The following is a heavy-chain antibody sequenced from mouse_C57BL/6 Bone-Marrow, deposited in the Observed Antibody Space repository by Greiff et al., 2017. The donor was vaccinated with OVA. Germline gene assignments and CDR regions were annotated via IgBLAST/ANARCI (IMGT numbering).Heavy chain of an antibody. CDR2: IHPNSGST. Sequence: VQLQQPGAELVKPGASVTLSCKASGYTFTSYWMHWVKQRPGQGLEWIGMIHPNSGSTNYNEKFKSKATLTVDKSSSTAYMQLSSLTSEDSAVYYCVDDYDGPYAMDYWGQGTSVTVSS. V-gene: IGHV1-64*01. J-gene: IGHJ4*01. CDR3: VDDYDGPYAMDY. D-gene: IGHD2-4*01. CDR1: GYTFTSYW.